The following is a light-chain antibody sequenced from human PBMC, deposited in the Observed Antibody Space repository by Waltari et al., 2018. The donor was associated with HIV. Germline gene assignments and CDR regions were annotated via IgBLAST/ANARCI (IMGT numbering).Light chain of an antibody. CDR3: ATWDDSLNGWV. CDR1: SSNIGSNS. J-gene: IGLJ3*02. Sequence: QSVLTQPPSASGTPGQGVTISCSGSSSNIGSNSVSWYQHFPGRAPKLHIEMNDERPSGVPDRFAGSKSGTAGCLAISGLKTEDEADYYWATWDDSLNGWVFGGGTDLTVL. V-gene: IGLV1-44*01. CDR2: MND.